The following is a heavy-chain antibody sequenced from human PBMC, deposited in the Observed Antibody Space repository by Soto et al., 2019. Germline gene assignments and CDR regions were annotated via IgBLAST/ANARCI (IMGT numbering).Heavy chain of an antibody. CDR3: ARSNNSSPYYYMDV. CDR2: IYCGGST. J-gene: IGHJ6*03. V-gene: IGHV4-59*08. D-gene: IGHD3-22*01. Sequence: PSETLSLTCTVSGGSISSYYWSWIRQPPGKGLEWVGYIYCGGSTNYDPSLKSRVTISLDTSKNQLSLNLSSVTAADTAVYYCARSNNSSPYYYMDVWGKGTTVTVSS. CDR1: GGSISSYY.